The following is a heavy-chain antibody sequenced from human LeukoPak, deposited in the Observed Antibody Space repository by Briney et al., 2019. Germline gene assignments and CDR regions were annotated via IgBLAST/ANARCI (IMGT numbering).Heavy chain of an antibody. V-gene: IGHV4-30-4*01. CDR2: IYYSGST. J-gene: IGHJ5*02. D-gene: IGHD6-6*01. Sequence: SQTLSLTCTVSGGSISSGDYYWSWIRQPPGKGLEWIGYIYYSGSTYYNPSLKSRVTISVDTSKNQFSLKLSSVTAADTAVYYCAREYSSSHSGFDPWGQGTLVTVS. CDR1: GGSISSGDYY. CDR3: AREYSSSHSGFDP.